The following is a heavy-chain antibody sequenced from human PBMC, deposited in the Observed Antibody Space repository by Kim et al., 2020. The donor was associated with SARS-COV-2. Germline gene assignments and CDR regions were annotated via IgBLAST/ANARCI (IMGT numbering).Heavy chain of an antibody. D-gene: IGHD6-13*01. Sequence: VKGRLTIARDNAKNSLYLQMNSLRDEDTAVYYCAKIAAADNAYYYYGMDVWGQGTTVTVSS. J-gene: IGHJ6*02. V-gene: IGHV3-48*02. CDR3: AKIAAADNAYYYYGMDV.